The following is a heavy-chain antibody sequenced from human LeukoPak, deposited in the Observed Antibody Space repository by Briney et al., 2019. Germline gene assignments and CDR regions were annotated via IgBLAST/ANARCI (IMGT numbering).Heavy chain of an antibody. Sequence: GESLKISCEGSGYSFTKYWIGWVRQMPGKGLEWMGIIYPGDSDTRYSPSFQGQVTISADKSISTAYMQWSSLKASDTAMYYCARQTTSRTFDIWGQGTMVTVS. D-gene: IGHD1/OR15-1a*01. CDR2: IYPGDSDT. V-gene: IGHV5-51*01. J-gene: IGHJ3*02. CDR3: ARQTTSRTFDI. CDR1: GYSFTKYW.